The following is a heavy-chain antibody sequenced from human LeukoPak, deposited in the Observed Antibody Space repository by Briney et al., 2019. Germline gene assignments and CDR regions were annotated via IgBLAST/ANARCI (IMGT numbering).Heavy chain of an antibody. V-gene: IGHV4-4*02. D-gene: IGHD3-10*01. J-gene: IGHJ4*02. CDR1: GGSISSSNW. CDR3: ARERWFGVNAVCYFHY. CDR2: IYHSGST. Sequence: SGTLSLTCAVSGGSISSSNWWSWVRQPPGKGLEWIGEIYHSGSTNYNPSLKSRVTISVDKSKNQLSLKLSSVTAADTAVYYCARERWFGVNAVCYFHYWGQGTLVTVSS.